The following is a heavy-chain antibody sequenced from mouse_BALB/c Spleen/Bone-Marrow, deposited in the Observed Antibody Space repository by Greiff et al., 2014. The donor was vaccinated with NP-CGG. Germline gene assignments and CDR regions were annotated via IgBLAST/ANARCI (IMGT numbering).Heavy chain of an antibody. CDR1: GYTFTNYW. J-gene: IGHJ4*01. CDR2: IDPSDSYS. CDR3: ARGVVYYYAMDY. Sequence: QVQLQQSGAELVKPGASVKLSCKASGYTFTNYWMHWVKQRPGQGLEWIGEIDPSDSYSNYNQSFKGKATLTVDKSSSTAYMQLTSLTSEDSAVYYCARGVVYYYAMDYWGQGTSVTVSS. V-gene: IGHV1-69*02.